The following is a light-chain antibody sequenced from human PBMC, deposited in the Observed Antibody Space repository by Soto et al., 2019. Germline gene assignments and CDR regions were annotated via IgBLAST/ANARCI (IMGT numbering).Light chain of an antibody. J-gene: IGLJ3*02. V-gene: IGLV2-8*01. CDR3: SSYARNRDIL. CDR2: EVN. Sequence: QSALTQPPSASGSPGQSVAISCTGSSSDVGGYSYVSWYQQHPGKAPKLMIYEVNKRPSGVPDRFSGSKSGNTASLTVSGLQAEDEADYYCSSYARNRDILFGGGTKVTV. CDR1: SSDVGGYSY.